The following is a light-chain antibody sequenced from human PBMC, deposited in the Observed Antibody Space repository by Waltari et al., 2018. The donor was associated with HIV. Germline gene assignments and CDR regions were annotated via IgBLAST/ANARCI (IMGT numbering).Light chain of an antibody. Sequence: IVMTQSPDSLAVSPGGRAPINCRSSRSLLHSSKNKNDLAWYQQKPGQPPKLLIYWASTRQSGVPERFSGSGSGTDFTLTISSLQAEDAAVYYCQQYFSLPATFGQGTKVEIK. CDR3: QQYFSLPAT. J-gene: IGKJ1*01. CDR2: WAS. V-gene: IGKV4-1*01. CDR1: RSLLHSSKNKND.